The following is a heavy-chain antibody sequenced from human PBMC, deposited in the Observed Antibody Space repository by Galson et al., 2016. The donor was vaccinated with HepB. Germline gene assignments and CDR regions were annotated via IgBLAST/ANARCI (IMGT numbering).Heavy chain of an antibody. CDR3: ARAYDFWSGRYYYAMDV. Sequence: SLRLSCAASGFTVSRNYMTWVRQAPGKGLEWVSVIYSADTGGTTYYADSVKGRFTISRHNSKNPLYLQMNSLRHEDTAVYYCARAYDFWSGRYYYAMDVWGQGTTVTVS. CDR2: IYSADTGGTT. CDR1: GFTVSRNY. D-gene: IGHD3-3*01. V-gene: IGHV3-53*04. J-gene: IGHJ6*02.